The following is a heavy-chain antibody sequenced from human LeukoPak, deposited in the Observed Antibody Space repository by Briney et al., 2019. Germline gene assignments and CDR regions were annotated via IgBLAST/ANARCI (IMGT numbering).Heavy chain of an antibody. CDR1: GYTFTNYD. Sequence: ASVKVSCKASGYTFTNYDMSWVRQAPGQGLEWMGRIYAYNGNKKYAEKLQGRVTMSTDTSTSTPYMELRSLRSEDTAVYFCARGYGYSYGLFDYWGQGTLVTVSS. D-gene: IGHD5-18*01. CDR2: IYAYNGNK. CDR3: ARGYGYSYGLFDY. V-gene: IGHV1-18*01. J-gene: IGHJ4*02.